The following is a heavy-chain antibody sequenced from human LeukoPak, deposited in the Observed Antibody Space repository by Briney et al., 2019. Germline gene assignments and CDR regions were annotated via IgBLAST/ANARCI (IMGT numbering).Heavy chain of an antibody. J-gene: IGHJ5*02. CDR3: AKQPYGRDWFDP. CDR1: GGPISGYY. Sequence: TSETLSLTCTVSGGPISGYYWSWIRQAPGKGLEWIGNFYYSGITNYNPSLKSRVTILVDTAKNQFSLKLSSVTATDTAFYYCAKQPYGRDWFDPWGQGTLVTVSS. D-gene: IGHD3-10*01. CDR2: FYYSGIT. V-gene: IGHV4-59*08.